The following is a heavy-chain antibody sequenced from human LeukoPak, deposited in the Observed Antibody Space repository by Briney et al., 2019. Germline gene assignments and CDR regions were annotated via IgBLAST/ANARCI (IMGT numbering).Heavy chain of an antibody. CDR3: AREGGFYRPLDY. CDR1: GGSISSSNW. CDR2: IYHSGST. J-gene: IGHJ4*02. D-gene: IGHD3-3*01. V-gene: IGHV4-4*02. Sequence: SETLSLTCVVSGGSISSSNWWSWVRQPPGRGLEWIGEIYHSGSTNYNPSLKSRLTISVDKSKNQFSLRLNSVTAADTADYYCAREGGFYRPLDYSGQGTLVTVSS.